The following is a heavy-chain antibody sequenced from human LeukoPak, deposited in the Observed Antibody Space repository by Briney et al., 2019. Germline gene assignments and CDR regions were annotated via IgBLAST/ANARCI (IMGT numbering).Heavy chain of an antibody. CDR1: GYTFTGYY. J-gene: IGHJ5*02. CDR3: ARVTVPSASWFDP. CDR2: INPNSGGT. Sequence: ASVKISCKASGYTFTGYYMHWVRQAPGQGLEWMGWINPNSGGTNYAQKFQGRVTMTSDTSISTAYMELSRLRSDATAVYYCARVTVPSASWFDPWGQGTLVTVSS. D-gene: IGHD4-11*01. V-gene: IGHV1-2*02.